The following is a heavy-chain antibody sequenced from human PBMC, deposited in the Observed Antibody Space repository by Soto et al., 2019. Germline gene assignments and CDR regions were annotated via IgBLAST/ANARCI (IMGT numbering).Heavy chain of an antibody. D-gene: IGHD3-16*01. CDR2: ISSSSRYI. Sequence: EVQLVESGGGLVKPGGSLRLSCAASGFTFSSYSMNWVLQAPGKGLEWVSSISSSSRYIYYADSVKGRFTISRDNAKNSLYLQVHRLRAEDTAVYYCARDVGGIFDYWGQGTLVTVSS. J-gene: IGHJ4*02. CDR1: GFTFSSYS. V-gene: IGHV3-21*01. CDR3: ARDVGGIFDY.